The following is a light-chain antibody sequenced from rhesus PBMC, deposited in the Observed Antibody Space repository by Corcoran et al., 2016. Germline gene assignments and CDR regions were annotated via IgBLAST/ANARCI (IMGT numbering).Light chain of an antibody. CDR1: QGISNW. Sequence: DIQMTQSPSSLSASVGDRVTITCRASQGISNWLAWYQQKPGKAPKLLIYRASNLETGVPSRFSGSGSGTDVTLTISSLQPEDIATYYCQQHDNSPLTFGEGTKVELK. J-gene: IGKJ4*01. V-gene: IGKV1-69*01. CDR3: QQHDNSPLT. CDR2: RAS.